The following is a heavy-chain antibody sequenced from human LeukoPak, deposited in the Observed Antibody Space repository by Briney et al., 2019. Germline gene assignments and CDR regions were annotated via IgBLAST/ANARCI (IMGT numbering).Heavy chain of an antibody. CDR1: GGSIGSYY. CDR2: IHYSGST. J-gene: IGHJ4*02. Sequence: ASETLSLTCTVSGGSIGSYYWNWIRQAPGKGLEWIGYIHYSGSTNHNSSLKSRVTISVDTSKNQYSLKLSSVTAADTAVYYCARDGVAGGFDYWGQGTLVTASS. V-gene: IGHV4-59*01. CDR3: ARDGVAGGFDY. D-gene: IGHD6-19*01.